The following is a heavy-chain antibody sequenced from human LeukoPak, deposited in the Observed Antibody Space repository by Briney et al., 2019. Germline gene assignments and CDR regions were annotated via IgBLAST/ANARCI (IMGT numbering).Heavy chain of an antibody. CDR2: IRYDGSNK. Sequence: GGSLRLPCAASGLTFSSYGMHWVRQAPGKGLEWVAFIRYDGSNKYYADSVKGRFTISRDNSKNTLYLQMNSLRAEDTAVYYCAKSFGIAAAGIDYWGQGTLVTVSS. CDR3: AKSFGIAAAGIDY. V-gene: IGHV3-30*02. CDR1: GLTFSSYG. D-gene: IGHD6-13*01. J-gene: IGHJ4*02.